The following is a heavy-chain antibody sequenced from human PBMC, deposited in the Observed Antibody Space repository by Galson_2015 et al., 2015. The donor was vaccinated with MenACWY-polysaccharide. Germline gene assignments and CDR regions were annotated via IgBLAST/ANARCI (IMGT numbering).Heavy chain of an antibody. CDR3: AGNPRLGYLDL. Sequence: SLRLSCAASGFTFSSYWMHWVRQAPGKGLVWVSRINSDGSSTGYADSVKGRFTISRDNAKDTLYLQMNSLRAEDTAVYYCAGNPRLGYLDLWGRGILVTVSS. V-gene: IGHV3-74*01. CDR1: GFTFSSYW. CDR2: INSDGSST. D-gene: IGHD2-21*01. J-gene: IGHJ2*01.